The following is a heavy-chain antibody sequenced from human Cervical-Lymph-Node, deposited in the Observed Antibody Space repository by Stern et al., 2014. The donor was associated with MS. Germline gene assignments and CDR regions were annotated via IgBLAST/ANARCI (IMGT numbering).Heavy chain of an antibody. Sequence: QVQLQESGPGLVKPSQTLSLTCTVSGGSISSGDYYWSWIRQPPGKGLEWIGYIYYSGSTYYNPSLKSRVTISVDTSKNQFSLKLSSVTAADTAVYYRAREDGDYAHWFDPWGQGTLVTVSS. J-gene: IGHJ5*02. CDR2: IYYSGST. CDR1: GGSISSGDYY. V-gene: IGHV4-30-4*01. CDR3: AREDGDYAHWFDP. D-gene: IGHD4-17*01.